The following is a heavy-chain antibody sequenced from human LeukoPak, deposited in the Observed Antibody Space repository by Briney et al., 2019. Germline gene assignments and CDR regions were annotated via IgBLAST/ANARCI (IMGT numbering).Heavy chain of an antibody. CDR1: GGSISSSSYY. D-gene: IGHD3-3*01. J-gene: IGHJ6*02. CDR3: ARAITISSAYYYGMDV. Sequence: SETLSLTCTVSGGSISSSSYYWGWIRQPPGKGLEWIGSIYYSGSTYYNPSLKSRVTISVDTSKSQFSLKLSSVTAADTAVYYCARAITISSAYYYGMDVWGQGTTVTVSS. CDR2: IYYSGST. V-gene: IGHV4-39*01.